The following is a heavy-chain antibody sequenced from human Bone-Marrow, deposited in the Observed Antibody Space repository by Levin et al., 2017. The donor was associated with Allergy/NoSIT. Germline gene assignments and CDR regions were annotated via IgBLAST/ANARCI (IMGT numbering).Heavy chain of an antibody. V-gene: IGHV4-59*01. J-gene: IGHJ6*02. Sequence: KSSETLSLTCTVSGGSITNYYWSWIRQPPGKGLEWIGYIYYSGSTNYNSSLKSRVTISVDTSKNQFSLKLSSVTAADSAVYYCARDRTIAAAGGGHYYYGMDVWGQGTTVTVSS. CDR2: IYYSGST. D-gene: IGHD6-13*01. CDR1: GGSITNYY. CDR3: ARDRTIAAAGGGHYYYGMDV.